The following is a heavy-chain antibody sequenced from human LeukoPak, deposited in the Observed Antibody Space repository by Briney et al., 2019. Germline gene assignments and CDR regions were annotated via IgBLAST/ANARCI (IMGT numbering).Heavy chain of an antibody. CDR2: IFYSGSP. CDR1: GGSISNYY. J-gene: IGHJ3*02. CDR3: ARDPAYSSGWTKNAFDI. D-gene: IGHD6-19*01. V-gene: IGHV4-59*12. Sequence: SETLSLTCTVSGGSISNYYWSWIRQPPGKGLEWIANIFYSGSPNYNPSLKSRVTISFDTSTNQFSLQLNSVTPEDTAVYYCARDPAYSSGWTKNAFDIWGQGTIVTVSS.